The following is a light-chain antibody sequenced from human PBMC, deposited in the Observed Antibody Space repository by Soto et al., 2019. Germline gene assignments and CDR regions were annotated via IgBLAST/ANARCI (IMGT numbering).Light chain of an antibody. V-gene: IGLV1-44*01. Sequence: QSVLTQPPSASGTPGQRVTISCSGSGSSIGTNTVNWYRQLPGPAPKLLIYGNNQRPSGVPDRFSGSKSGTSASLASSGLQSEDEAEYYCAAWDGSLNNVLFGGGTKLTVL. CDR2: GNN. CDR3: AAWDGSLNNVL. CDR1: GSSIGTNT. J-gene: IGLJ2*01.